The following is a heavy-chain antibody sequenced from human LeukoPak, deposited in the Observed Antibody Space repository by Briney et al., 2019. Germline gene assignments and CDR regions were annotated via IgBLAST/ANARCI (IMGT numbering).Heavy chain of an antibody. CDR2: IYYSGST. D-gene: IGHD4-17*01. J-gene: IGHJ4*02. CDR1: GGSISSYY. CDR3: ARGTVTTFDY. V-gene: IGHV4-59*01. Sequence: SGTLSLTCTVSGGSISSYYWSWIRQPPGKGLEWIGYIYYSGSTNYNPSLKSRVTISVDTSKNQFSLKLSSVTAADTAVYYCARGTVTTFDYWGQGTLVTVSS.